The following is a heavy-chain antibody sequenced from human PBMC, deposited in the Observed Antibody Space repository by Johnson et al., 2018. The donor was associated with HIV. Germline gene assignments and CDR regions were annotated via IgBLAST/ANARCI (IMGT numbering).Heavy chain of an antibody. CDR2: IRYDGSNK. CDR3: ARGSGSYGDAFDI. D-gene: IGHD1-26*01. Sequence: QVLLVESGGGVVQPGGSLRLSCAASGFTFSSYGMHWVRQAPGKGLEWVAFIRYDGSNKYYADSVKGRFTISRDNSKNTLYLQMNSLRAGDTAVYYFARGSGSYGDAFDIWGQGTMVTVSS. CDR1: GFTFSSYG. V-gene: IGHV3-30*02. J-gene: IGHJ3*02.